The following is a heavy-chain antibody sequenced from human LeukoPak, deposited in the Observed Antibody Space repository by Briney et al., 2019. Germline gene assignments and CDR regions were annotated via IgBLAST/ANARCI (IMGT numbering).Heavy chain of an antibody. CDR2: IYYSGST. D-gene: IGHD1-26*01. Sequence: SETLSLTCTVSGGSLNSYYWSWIRQPPGKGLEWIDYIYYSGSTNYYPSLKSRVTISVDTSKNQFSLKLTSVTAADTAVYYCARHEGVGAPRSGFDYWGQGILVTVSS. J-gene: IGHJ4*02. CDR3: ARHEGVGAPRSGFDY. CDR1: GGSLNSYY. V-gene: IGHV4-59*08.